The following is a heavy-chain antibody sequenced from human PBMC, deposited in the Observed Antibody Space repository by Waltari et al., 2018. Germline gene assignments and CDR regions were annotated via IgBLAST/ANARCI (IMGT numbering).Heavy chain of an antibody. Sequence: QLQLQESGPQLVKPSETLSLTCTVSGASLDTTPPNWGWVRQPQGKGLEWIGGIHYTGTTYYNPSLKSRMTISADTSKTQFSLRLSSVTAADTAVYYCARYINFWSGYYFDSWGQGTLVTVSS. V-gene: IGHV4-39*01. CDR3: ARYINFWSGYYFDS. J-gene: IGHJ4*02. CDR2: IHYTGTT. D-gene: IGHD3-3*01. CDR1: GASLDTTPPN.